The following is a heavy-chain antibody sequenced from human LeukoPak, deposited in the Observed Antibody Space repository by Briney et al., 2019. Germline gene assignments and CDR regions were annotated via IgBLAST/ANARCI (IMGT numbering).Heavy chain of an antibody. CDR1: VGTFSSYA. V-gene: IGHV1-69*05. J-gene: IGHJ4*02. Sequence: ASVKVSCKASVGTFSSYAISWVRQAPGQGLEWMGRIIPIFGTANYAHKFQGRVTITTDETTSTAYIELSSLRSEDTAVYYCARARFLAWFSQDYWGQGNLVTVSS. D-gene: IGHD3-3*01. CDR2: IIPIFGTA. CDR3: ARARFLAWFSQDY.